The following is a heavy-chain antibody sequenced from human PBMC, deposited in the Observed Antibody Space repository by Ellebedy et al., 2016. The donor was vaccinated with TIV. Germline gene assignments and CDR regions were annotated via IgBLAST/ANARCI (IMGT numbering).Heavy chain of an antibody. D-gene: IGHD3-9*01. CDR1: GFNFTSYT. CDR2: ISNISTSI. V-gene: IGHV3-21*06. CDR3: AREDTYVDFRAYPAFLTDYYMDV. Sequence: GESLKISCAASGFNFTSYTMNWVRQPPGKGLEWVSFISNISTSIYYADSVRGRFTISRNNAKNSLYLQMNSLTADDTAVYYCAREDTYVDFRAYPAFLTDYYMDVWGKGTTVTVSS. J-gene: IGHJ6*03.